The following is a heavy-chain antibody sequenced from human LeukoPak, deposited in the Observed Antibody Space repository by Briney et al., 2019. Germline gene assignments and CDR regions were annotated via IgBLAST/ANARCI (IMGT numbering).Heavy chain of an antibody. V-gene: IGHV1-46*01. CDR3: AREPPSDIVVVPAAMGYFDY. Sequence: GASVKVSCKASGYTFTSYYMHWVRQAPGQGLEWMGIINPSGGSTSYAQKFQGRVTMTRDTSTSTVYMELSSLRFEDTAVYYCAREPPSDIVVVPAAMGYFDYWGQGTLVTVSS. CDR2: INPSGGST. J-gene: IGHJ4*02. D-gene: IGHD2-2*01. CDR1: GYTFTSYY.